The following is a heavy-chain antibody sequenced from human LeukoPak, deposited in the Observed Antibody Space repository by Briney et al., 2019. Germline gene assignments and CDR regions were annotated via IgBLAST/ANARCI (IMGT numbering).Heavy chain of an antibody. CDR1: GGSFSGYF. CDR2: ISYSGTT. J-gene: IGHJ4*02. Sequence: SETLSLTCAVYGGSFSGYFWGWIRQSPGKGLEWIGSISYSGTTYYNPSLKSRVTISVDTSKNQFSLKLNSVTAADTAVFYCAANSADYNTLGSSYKVWGQGTLVTVSS. CDR3: AANSADYNTLGSSYKV. V-gene: IGHV4-39*01. D-gene: IGHD3-10*01.